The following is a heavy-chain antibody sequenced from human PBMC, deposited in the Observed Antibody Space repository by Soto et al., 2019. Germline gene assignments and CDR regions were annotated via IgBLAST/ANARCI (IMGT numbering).Heavy chain of an antibody. CDR2: INPSGGGP. D-gene: IGHD3-16*01. CDR1: GYTFTNYY. V-gene: IGHV1-46*03. CDR3: TRSDMGGGGALDV. Sequence: QVQLMQSGAEVKQPGASFKVSCKASGYTFTNYYMRWVRQVPGQGLEWMGIINPSGGGPAHAQNFRRRLTTTSDTSTTTLYMKLNSLRSEDTAVYFCTRSDMGGGGALDVLGQGTMVTVSS. J-gene: IGHJ3*01.